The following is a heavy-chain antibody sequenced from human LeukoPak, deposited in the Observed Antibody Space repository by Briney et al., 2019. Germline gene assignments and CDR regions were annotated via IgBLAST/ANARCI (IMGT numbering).Heavy chain of an antibody. D-gene: IGHD1-26*01. CDR1: GYTFTDYY. J-gene: IGHJ4*02. CDR2: INTYSGGT. CDR3: ARIRGGNNYHFDY. Sequence: ASVKVSCKASGYTFTDYYMHWVRQAPGQGLEWMGWINTYSGGTNYAQKFQGRVTMTRDTSISTAYMDLSRLTSDDTAVYCCARIRGGNNYHFDYWGQGTLVTVSS. V-gene: IGHV1-2*02.